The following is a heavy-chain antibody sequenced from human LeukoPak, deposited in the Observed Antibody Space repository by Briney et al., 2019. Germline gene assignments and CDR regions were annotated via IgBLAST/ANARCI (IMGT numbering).Heavy chain of an antibody. V-gene: IGHV3-30*02. J-gene: IGHJ4*02. CDR1: GFTFSSYG. CDR3: ARESHGCCSGGSCYGLDY. Sequence: GGSLRLSCAASGFTFSSYGMHWVRQAPGKGLDWVAFIHHDGSNKYYADSVRGRFTISRDNSKNTLYLQMNSLRAEDTALYYCARESHGCCSGGSCYGLDYWGQGTLVTVSS. CDR2: IHHDGSNK. D-gene: IGHD2-15*01.